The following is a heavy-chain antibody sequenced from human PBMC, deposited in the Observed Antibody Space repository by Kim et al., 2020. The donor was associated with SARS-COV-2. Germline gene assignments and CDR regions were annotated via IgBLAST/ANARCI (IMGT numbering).Heavy chain of an antibody. J-gene: IGHJ4*02. D-gene: IGHD6-13*01. V-gene: IGHV3-73*01. Sequence: YGGSLRGRLTISRDDSRNTAYLQLNSLKIDDSAVYYCAIVYTSTWYGFDYWGQGALVTVSS. CDR3: AIVYTSTWYGFDY.